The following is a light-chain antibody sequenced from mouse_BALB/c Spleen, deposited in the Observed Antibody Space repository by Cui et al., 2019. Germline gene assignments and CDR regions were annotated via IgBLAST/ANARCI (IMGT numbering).Light chain of an antibody. CDR1: QSLLNSGNQKNY. V-gene: IGKV8-19*01. J-gene: IGKJ4*01. Sequence: DIVMTQSPSPLTVTAGEKVTMSCKSSQSLLNSGNQKNYLTWYQQKPGQPPKRVTYWASTRESGVPDRFTGSGSGTDFTLTISSVQAEDLAVYYCQNDYSYPFTFGSGTKLEIK. CDR2: WAS. CDR3: QNDYSYPFT.